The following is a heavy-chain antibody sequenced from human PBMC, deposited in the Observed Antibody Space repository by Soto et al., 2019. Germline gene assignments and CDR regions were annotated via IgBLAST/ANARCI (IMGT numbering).Heavy chain of an antibody. J-gene: IGHJ4*02. CDR3: AHSSRYCSGGSCHTFDY. V-gene: IGHV2-5*02. Sequence: KESGPTLVKPTQTLTLTCTFSGFSLSTSGVGVGWIRQPPGKALEWLALIYWDDDKRYSPSLKSRLTITKDTSKNQVVLTMTNMDPVDTATYYCAHSSRYCSGGSCHTFDYWGQGTLVTVSS. CDR2: IYWDDDK. D-gene: IGHD2-15*01. CDR1: GFSLSTSGVG.